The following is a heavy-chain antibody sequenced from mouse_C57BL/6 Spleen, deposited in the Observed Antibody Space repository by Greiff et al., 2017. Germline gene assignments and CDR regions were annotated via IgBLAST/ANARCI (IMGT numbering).Heavy chain of an antibody. V-gene: IGHV1-15*01. Sequence: QVQLKESGAELVRPGASVTLSCKASGYTFTDYEMHWVKQTPVHGLEWIGAIDPETGGTAYNQKFKGKAILTADKSSSTAYMELRSLKSEDSAVYYCTWDYGSSFADWGQGTLVTVSA. CDR2: IDPETGGT. CDR3: TWDYGSSFAD. J-gene: IGHJ3*01. D-gene: IGHD1-1*01. CDR1: GYTFTDYE.